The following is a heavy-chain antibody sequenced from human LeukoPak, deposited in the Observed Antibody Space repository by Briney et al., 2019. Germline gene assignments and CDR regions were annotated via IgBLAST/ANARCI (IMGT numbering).Heavy chain of an antibody. V-gene: IGHV3-7*03. CDR3: ARHGSITMVRGKRRYYYMDV. CDR2: IKQDGTEK. CDR1: GFTFTTYW. D-gene: IGHD3-10*01. Sequence: GGSLRLSCAASGFTFTTYWLGWVRQPPGKGLEWVANIKQDGTEKYYVDSVKGRFTISRDNSKNTLYLQMNSLRAEDTAVYYCARHGSITMVRGKRRYYYMDVWGKGTTVTISS. J-gene: IGHJ6*03.